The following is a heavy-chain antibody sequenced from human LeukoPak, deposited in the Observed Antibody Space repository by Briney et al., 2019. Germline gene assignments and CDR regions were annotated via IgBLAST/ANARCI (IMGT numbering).Heavy chain of an antibody. CDR2: IYYSGST. CDR3: ARESYYDSSGYSHDAFDI. D-gene: IGHD3-22*01. Sequence: SETLSLTCTVSGDSITRSSDYWGWIRQPPGKGLEWIGSIYYSGSTYYNPSLKSRVTISVDTSKNQFSLKMSSVTAADTAVYYCARESYYDSSGYSHDAFDIWGQGTMVTVSS. J-gene: IGHJ3*02. CDR1: GDSITRSSDY. V-gene: IGHV4-39*07.